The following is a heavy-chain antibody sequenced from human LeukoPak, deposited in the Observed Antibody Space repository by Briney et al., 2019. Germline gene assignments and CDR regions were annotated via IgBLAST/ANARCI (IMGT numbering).Heavy chain of an antibody. CDR2: ISSDGSNN. J-gene: IGHJ4*02. CDR1: GFTFNSYA. Sequence: GGSLRLSCAVFGFTFNSYAMHWVRQAPGKGLEWVAVISSDGSNNYYADSVKGRFTISRDNSNNTLYLQLSSLRAEDTAVYYCARDRYSSGWYGDFDCWGQGTLVTVSS. V-gene: IGHV3-30*15. D-gene: IGHD6-19*01. CDR3: ARDRYSSGWYGDFDC.